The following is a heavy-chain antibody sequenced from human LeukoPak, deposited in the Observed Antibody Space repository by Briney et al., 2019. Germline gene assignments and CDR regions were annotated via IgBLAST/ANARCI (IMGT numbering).Heavy chain of an antibody. J-gene: IGHJ4*02. V-gene: IGHV4-30-4*07. Sequence: SETLSLTCAVSGGSISSGGYSWSWIRQPPGKGLEWIGYIYYSGSTYYNPSLKSRVTISVDTSKNQFSLKLSSVTAADTAVYYCAREVTTAGYFDYWGQGTLVTVSS. CDR3: AREVTTAGYFDY. CDR1: GGSISSGGYS. D-gene: IGHD4-17*01. CDR2: IYYSGST.